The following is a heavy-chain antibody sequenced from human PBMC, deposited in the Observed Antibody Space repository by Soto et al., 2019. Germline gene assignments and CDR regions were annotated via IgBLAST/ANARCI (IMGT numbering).Heavy chain of an antibody. J-gene: IGHJ4*02. CDR1: GFTFSSYG. Sequence: QVQLVESGGGVVQPGRSLRLSCAASGFTFSSYGMHWVRQAPGKGLGWVAVISYDGSNKYYADSVKGRFTISRDNSKNTLYLQMNSLRAEDTAVYYCAKEDSSGWADFDYWGQGTLVTVSS. D-gene: IGHD6-19*01. CDR2: ISYDGSNK. CDR3: AKEDSSGWADFDY. V-gene: IGHV3-30*18.